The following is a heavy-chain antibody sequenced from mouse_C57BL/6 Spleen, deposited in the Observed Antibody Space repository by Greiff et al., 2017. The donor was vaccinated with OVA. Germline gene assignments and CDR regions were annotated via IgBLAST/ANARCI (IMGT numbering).Heavy chain of an antibody. V-gene: IGHV1-82*01. CDR3: ARAGPYYYGSSYGFAY. CDR2: IYPGDGDT. CDR1: GYAFSSSW. D-gene: IGHD1-1*01. Sequence: VQRVESGPELVKPGASVKISCKASGYAFSSSWMNWVKQRPGKGLEWIGRIYPGDGDTNYNGKFKGKATLTADKSSSTAYMQLSSLTSDDSAVYFCARAGPYYYGSSYGFAYWGQGTLVTVSA. J-gene: IGHJ3*01.